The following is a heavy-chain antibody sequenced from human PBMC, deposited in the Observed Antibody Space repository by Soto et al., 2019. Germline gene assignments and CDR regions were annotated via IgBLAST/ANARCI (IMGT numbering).Heavy chain of an antibody. Sequence: EVQLVQSGAEVKKPGASVKISWQGSGFKFIEYFLYLVQQAPGKALEWMGRVDPEDGETVYSEKFQGRLTITADTSRDIAHMELSGLRSEDTAVYFCATTTAVIVAQGPMDVWGQGTTVIVSS. J-gene: IGHJ6*02. CDR2: VDPEDGET. CDR1: GFKFIEYF. V-gene: IGHV1-69-2*01. CDR3: ATTTAVIVAQGPMDV. D-gene: IGHD2-21*01.